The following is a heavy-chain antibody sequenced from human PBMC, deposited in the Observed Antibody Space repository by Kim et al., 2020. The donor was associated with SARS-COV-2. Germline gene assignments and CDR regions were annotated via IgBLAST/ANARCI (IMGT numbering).Heavy chain of an antibody. J-gene: IGHJ6*02. D-gene: IGHD6-13*01. Sequence: SETLSLTCAVYGGSFSGYYWSWIRQPPGKGLEWIGEINHSGSTNYNPSLKSRVTISVDTSKNEFSLKLSSVTAADKSVYYCARGWRQVIAADGTLLPVYYDYCGMDDWGQGTTVTVSS. CDR1: GGSFSGYY. CDR2: INHSGST. V-gene: IGHV4-34*01. CDR3: ARGWRQVIAADGTLLPVYYDYCGMDD.